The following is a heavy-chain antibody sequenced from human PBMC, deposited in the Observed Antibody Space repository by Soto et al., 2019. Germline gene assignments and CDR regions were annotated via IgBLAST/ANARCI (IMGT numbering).Heavy chain of an antibody. CDR3: AKDPASITMVRGVISWFDP. V-gene: IGHV3-23*01. D-gene: IGHD3-10*01. J-gene: IGHJ5*02. Sequence: GGSLRLSCAASGFTFSSYGMSWVRQSPGKGLEWVSAISGSGGSTYYADSVKGRFTISRDNSKNTLYLQMNSLRAEDTAVYYCAKDPASITMVRGVISWFDPWGQGTLVTVSS. CDR1: GFTFSSYG. CDR2: ISGSGGST.